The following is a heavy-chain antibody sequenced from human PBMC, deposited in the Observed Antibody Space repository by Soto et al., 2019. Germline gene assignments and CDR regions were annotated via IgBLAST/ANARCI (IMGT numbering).Heavy chain of an antibody. CDR2: MYIGGSA. CDR1: GFSVSGTS. V-gene: IGHV3-53*01. CDR3: AKVMMVRGVVFEY. Sequence: GGSLRLSCAVSGFSVSGTSMSWVRQAPGKGLEWVLVMYIGGSAYYADAVKGRFSISRENSKNTLSLQMNSLRAEDTAVYYCAKVMMVRGVVFEYWGRGTLVTVSS. J-gene: IGHJ4*02. D-gene: IGHD3-10*01.